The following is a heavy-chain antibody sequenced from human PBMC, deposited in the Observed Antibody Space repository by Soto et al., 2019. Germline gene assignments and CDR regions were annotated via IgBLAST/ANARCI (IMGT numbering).Heavy chain of an antibody. CDR3: ARDIAAAGTDAFDI. V-gene: IGHV4-59*01. CDR2: IYYSGST. Sequence: SETLSLPCTASGGSISSYYWSWIRQPPGKGLEWIGYIYYSGSTNYNPSLKSRVTISVDTSKNQFSLKLSSVTAADTAVYYCARDIAAAGTDAFDIWGQGTMVTVSS. J-gene: IGHJ3*02. CDR1: GGSISSYY. D-gene: IGHD6-13*01.